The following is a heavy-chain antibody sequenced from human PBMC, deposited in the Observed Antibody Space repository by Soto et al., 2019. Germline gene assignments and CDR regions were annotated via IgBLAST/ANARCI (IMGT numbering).Heavy chain of an antibody. CDR2: IREEGGRT. V-gene: IGHV3-7*04. CDR3: ARVGHGGYLAA. J-gene: IGHJ1*01. CDR1: GFTFSSSW. D-gene: IGHD5-12*01. Sequence: EVQLVESGGGLVQPGGSLRLSCAASGFTFSSSWLSWVRQAPGKRLEWVANIREEGGRTGYVDSVRGRFTISGDNAKNSPYLQMSALRAEDTDVYYCARVGHGGYLAAWGQGHLVTVSS.